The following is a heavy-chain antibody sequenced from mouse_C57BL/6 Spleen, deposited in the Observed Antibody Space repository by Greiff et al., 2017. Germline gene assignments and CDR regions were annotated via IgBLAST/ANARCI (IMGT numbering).Heavy chain of an antibody. D-gene: IGHD2-5*01. Sequence: VQLQQSGAELVRPGASVKLSCTASGFNIKDYYMHWVKQRPEQGLEWIGRIDPEDGDTEYAPKFQGKATMPADTSSNTAYLQLSSLTSEDTAVYYCTRAYYSNYTRYYFDYWGQGTTLTVSS. CDR2: IDPEDGDT. V-gene: IGHV14-1*01. CDR3: TRAYYSNYTRYYFDY. J-gene: IGHJ2*01. CDR1: GFNIKDYY.